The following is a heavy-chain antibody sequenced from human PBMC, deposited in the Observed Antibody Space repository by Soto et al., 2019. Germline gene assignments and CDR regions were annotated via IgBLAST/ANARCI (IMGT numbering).Heavy chain of an antibody. D-gene: IGHD2-2*01. Sequence: QVQLVQSGAEVKKPGASVKVSCKASGYTFTSYDINWVRQATGQGLEWMGWMNPNSGNTGYAQKFQGRVPMPRNPSISTAYMELGSLRSEDTAVYYCASQPASLDYYGMDVWGQGTTVTVSS. CDR2: MNPNSGNT. CDR3: ASQPASLDYYGMDV. V-gene: IGHV1-8*01. CDR1: GYTFTSYD. J-gene: IGHJ6*02.